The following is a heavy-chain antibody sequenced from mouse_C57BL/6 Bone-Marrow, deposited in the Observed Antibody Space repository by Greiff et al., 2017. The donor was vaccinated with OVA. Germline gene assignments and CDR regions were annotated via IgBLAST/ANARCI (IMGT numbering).Heavy chain of an antibody. V-gene: IGHV14-4*01. Sequence: QLKQPGAELVRPGASVKFSCTASGFHIKADYMHWLKQRPEQGLEGFGWFDPEIGDPAYASTFQGKATITADTSSNTAYLQLSGLTSEDTAVYYCTTGGNYEGWGQGTLVTVSA. CDR3: TTGGNYEG. J-gene: IGHJ3*02. D-gene: IGHD2-1*01. CDR2: FDPEIGDP. CDR1: GFHIKADY.